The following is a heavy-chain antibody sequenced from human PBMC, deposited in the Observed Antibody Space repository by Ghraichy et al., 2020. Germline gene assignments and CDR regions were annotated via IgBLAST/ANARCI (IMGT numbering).Heavy chain of an antibody. J-gene: IGHJ4*02. Sequence: GGSLRLSCAASGFTFSDYYMSWIRQAPGKGLEWVSYISSSGSTIYYADSVKGRFTISRDNAKNSLYLQMNSLRAEDTAVYYCARDSYTAAAGTFLVWGQGTLVTVSS. CDR1: GFTFSDYY. V-gene: IGHV3-11*01. D-gene: IGHD6-13*01. CDR3: ARDSYTAAAGTFLV. CDR2: ISSSGSTI.